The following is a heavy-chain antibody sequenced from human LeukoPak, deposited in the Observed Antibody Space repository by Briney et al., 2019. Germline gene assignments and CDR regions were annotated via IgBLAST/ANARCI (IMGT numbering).Heavy chain of an antibody. J-gene: IGHJ4*02. CDR2: INQDGRET. V-gene: IGHV3-7*01. D-gene: IGHD6-13*01. Sequence: PGGSLRLSCGASGFMFSTHWMSWVRQAPGKGLEWVANINQDGRETYYVDSVKGRFTISRDNAQNSLYLQMNSLRVEDTAVYYCARDGVDAGIYFDYWGQGALVTVSS. CDR3: ARDGVDAGIYFDY. CDR1: GFMFSTHW.